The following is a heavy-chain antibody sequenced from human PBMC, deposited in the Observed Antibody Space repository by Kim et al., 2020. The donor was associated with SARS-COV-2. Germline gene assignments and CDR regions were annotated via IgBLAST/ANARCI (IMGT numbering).Heavy chain of an antibody. V-gene: IGHV1-8*01. Sequence: HKFKGRITMTRDTSINTAYLELSSLTSDDTAVYYCARDSVVAGGTSAFDIWGRGTTVTVSP. J-gene: IGHJ3*02. D-gene: IGHD2-2*01. CDR3: ARDSVVAGGTSAFDI.